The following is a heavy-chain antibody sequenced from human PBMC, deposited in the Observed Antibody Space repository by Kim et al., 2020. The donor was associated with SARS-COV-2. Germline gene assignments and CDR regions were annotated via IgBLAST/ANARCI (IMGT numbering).Heavy chain of an antibody. CDR3: ARDLRQQRYYGMDV. Sequence: SETLSLTCTVSGGSISSYYWSWIRQPPGKGLEWIGYIYYSGSTNYNPPLKSRVTISVDTSKNQFSLKLSPVTAADTAVYYCARDLRQQRYYGMDVWGQGTTVAVSS. J-gene: IGHJ6*02. CDR1: GGSISSYY. D-gene: IGHD6-13*01. V-gene: IGHV4-59*13. CDR2: IYYSGST.